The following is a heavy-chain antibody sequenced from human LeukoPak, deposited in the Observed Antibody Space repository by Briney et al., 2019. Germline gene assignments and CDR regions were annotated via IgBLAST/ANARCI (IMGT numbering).Heavy chain of an antibody. J-gene: IGHJ4*02. Sequence: GGSLRLSCAASGFTFSSYAMSWVRQAPGKGLEWVSAISGSGGSTYYADSVKGRFTISRDNAKNSLYLQMNSLRAEDTAVFYCARGDIVVLPAAASFDYWGQGTLVTVSS. CDR2: ISGSGGST. CDR1: GFTFSSYA. V-gene: IGHV3-23*01. CDR3: ARGDIVVLPAAASFDY. D-gene: IGHD2-2*01.